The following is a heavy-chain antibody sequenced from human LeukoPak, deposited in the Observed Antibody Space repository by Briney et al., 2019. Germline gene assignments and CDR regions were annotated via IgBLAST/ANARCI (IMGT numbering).Heavy chain of an antibody. CDR1: GFTFSSSW. V-gene: IGHV3-7*04. CDR2: IKPDGSEG. J-gene: IGHJ4*02. D-gene: IGHD3-16*01. Sequence: PGGSLRLSCAASGFTFSSSWMTWVHQAPGKGLEWVATIKPDGSEGSYVDSVIGRFTISRDNAKNSLFLQMISLRAEDTAVYYCARDRAYKTFDYWGQGALVTVSS. CDR3: ARDRAYKTFDY.